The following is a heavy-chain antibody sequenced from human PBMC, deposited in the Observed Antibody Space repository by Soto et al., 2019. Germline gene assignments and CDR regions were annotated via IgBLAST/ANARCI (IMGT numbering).Heavy chain of an antibody. J-gene: IGHJ4*01. CDR2: VSYDGRNK. Sequence: GGSLRLSCAASGFVFSSYGMHWVRQAPGKGLEWVAVVSYDGRNKEYGDSVKGRFTISRDNAKNTMYLQMNSLRADDTTVYYCAKEKGRIGNTFRSSPFDSCSHGILVTVSS. V-gene: IGHV3-30*18. CDR1: GFVFSSYG. CDR3: AKEKGRIGNTFRSSPFDS. D-gene: IGHD3-16*01.